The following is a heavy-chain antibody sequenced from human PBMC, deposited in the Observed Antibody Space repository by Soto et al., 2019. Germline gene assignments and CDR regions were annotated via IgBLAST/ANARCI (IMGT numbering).Heavy chain of an antibody. CDR1: GFTFSSYG. D-gene: IGHD6-13*01. J-gene: IGHJ4*02. CDR2: ISYDGSNK. CDR3: AKELGSSSYVDY. V-gene: IGHV3-30*18. Sequence: QVQLVESGGGVVQPGRSLRLSCAASGFTFSSYGMHWVRQAPGKGLEWVAVISYDGSNKYYADSVKGRFTISRDNSKNTLYLQMNSLRAEDTAVYYCAKELGSSSYVDYWGQGTLVTVSS.